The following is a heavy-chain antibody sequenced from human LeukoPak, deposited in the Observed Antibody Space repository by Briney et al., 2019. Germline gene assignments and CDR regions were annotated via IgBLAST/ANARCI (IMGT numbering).Heavy chain of an antibody. CDR2: IDYSGST. V-gene: IGHV4-31*03. CDR3: ARDLGGSGSYYFDF. J-gene: IGHJ4*02. Sequence: SETLSLTCTVSGGSINSGDFYWTWIRQHPGKGLEWIGYIDYSGSTHYNPSLKSRLSISIDTSTNQFSLKLSSVTAADTAVYYCARDLGGSGSYYFDFWGQGTLVTISS. CDR1: GGSINSGDFY. D-gene: IGHD3-10*01.